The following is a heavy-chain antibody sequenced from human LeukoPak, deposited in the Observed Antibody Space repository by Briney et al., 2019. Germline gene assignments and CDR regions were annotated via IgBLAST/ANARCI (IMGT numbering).Heavy chain of an antibody. D-gene: IGHD3-3*01. CDR2: INPNSGAT. CDR3: ARDIAAPYYNFWSDYGMDV. J-gene: IGHJ6*02. CDR1: GYTFTGYY. Sequence: GASVKVSCKASGYTFTGYYMHWVRQAPGRGLEWMGRINPNSGATNYAQKFRGRVTMTRDTSISTAYMELSRLRSDDTAVYYCARDIAAPYYNFWSDYGMDVWGQGTTVTVSS. V-gene: IGHV1-2*06.